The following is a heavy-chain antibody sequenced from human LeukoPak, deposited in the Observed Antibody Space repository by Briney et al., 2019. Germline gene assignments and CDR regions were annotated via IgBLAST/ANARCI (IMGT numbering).Heavy chain of an antibody. CDR1: GGSVSSGSYY. J-gene: IGHJ4*02. CDR3: ARSHCSSTSCPDYFDY. V-gene: IGHV4-61*01. D-gene: IGHD2-2*01. CDR2: IYYSGST. Sequence: SETLSLTCTVSGGSVSSGSYYWSWIRQPPGKGLEWIGYIYYSGSTNYNPSLKSRVTISVDTSKNQFSLKLSSVTAADTAVYYCARSHCSSTSCPDYFDYWGQATLVTVSS.